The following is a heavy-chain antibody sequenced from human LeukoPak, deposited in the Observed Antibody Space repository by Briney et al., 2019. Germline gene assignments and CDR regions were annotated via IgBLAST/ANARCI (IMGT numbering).Heavy chain of an antibody. J-gene: IGHJ4*02. CDR1: GVSISSGDYY. CDR2: IYYSGST. D-gene: IGHD3-9*01. V-gene: IGHV4-30-4*01. Sequence: SQTLSLPCTVSGVSISSGDYYWSWIRQPPGKGLEWIGYIYYSGSTYYNPSLKSRVTISVDTSKNQFSLKLSSVTAADTAVYYCARGRLRYFDRLSRPDFDYWGQGIPVTVSS. CDR3: ARGRLRYFDRLSRPDFDY.